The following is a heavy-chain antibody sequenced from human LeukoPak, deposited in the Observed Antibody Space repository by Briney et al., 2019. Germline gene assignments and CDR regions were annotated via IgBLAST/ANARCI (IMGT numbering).Heavy chain of an antibody. CDR3: ARDQVGQGWSSIAARRWFEYGYFDY. CDR1: GGSISSSSYY. Sequence: SETLSLTCTVSGGSISSSSYYWSWIRQPAGKGLEWIGRIYTSGSTNYNPSLKSRVTMSVDTSKNPFSLKLSSVTAADTAVYYCARDQVGQGWSSIAARRWFEYGYFDYWGQGTLVTVSS. CDR2: IYTSGST. D-gene: IGHD6-6*01. J-gene: IGHJ4*02. V-gene: IGHV4-61*02.